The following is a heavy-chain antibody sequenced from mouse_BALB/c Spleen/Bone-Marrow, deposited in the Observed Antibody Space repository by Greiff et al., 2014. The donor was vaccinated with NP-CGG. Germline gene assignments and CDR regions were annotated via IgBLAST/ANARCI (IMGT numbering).Heavy chain of an antibody. V-gene: IGHV1-7*01. CDR1: GYTFTNYW. CDR3: AREGGIRSTMITTKVSDY. D-gene: IGHD2-4*01. Sequence: LKESGAELAKPGASVKMSCKASGYTFTNYWMHWVKQRPGQGLEWIGYINPSTGYTEYNQKFKDKATLTADKSSTTAYMQMSSLTSKDSAIYYCAREGGIRSTMITTKVSDYWGQGTTLTVSA. CDR2: INPSTGYT. J-gene: IGHJ2*01.